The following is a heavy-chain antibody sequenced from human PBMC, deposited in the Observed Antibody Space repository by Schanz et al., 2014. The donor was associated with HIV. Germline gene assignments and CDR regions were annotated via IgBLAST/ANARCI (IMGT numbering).Heavy chain of an antibody. J-gene: IGHJ4*02. CDR3: ARNQYQMLPFDF. CDR2: IKPNSGDT. CDR1: GYTFSGYY. D-gene: IGHD2-15*01. V-gene: IGHV1-2*02. Sequence: QVQLVQSGAEVKKPGASVKVSCKASGYTFSGYYIHWVRQAPGQGPEWMGYIKPNSGDTFYTQKFRGRVTMTRDTSVNTASMEVSRLMSDDTAVYYCARNQYQMLPFDFWGQGTLVTVSS.